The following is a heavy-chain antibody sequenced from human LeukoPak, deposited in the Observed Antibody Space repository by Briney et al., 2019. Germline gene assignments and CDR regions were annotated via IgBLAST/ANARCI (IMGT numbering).Heavy chain of an antibody. CDR2: IYSGGST. Sequence: GGSLRLSCAASGFTVSSNYMSWVRQAPGKGLEWVSVIYSGGSTYYADSVKGRFTISRDNSKNTLYLQMNSLRAEDTAVYYCARAAEYAIAAAEGYWSQGTLVTVSS. D-gene: IGHD6-13*01. J-gene: IGHJ4*02. V-gene: IGHV3-66*01. CDR3: ARAAEYAIAAAEGY. CDR1: GFTVSSNY.